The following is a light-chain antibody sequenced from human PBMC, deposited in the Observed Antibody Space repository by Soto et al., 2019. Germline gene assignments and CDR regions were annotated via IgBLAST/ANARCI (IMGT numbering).Light chain of an antibody. V-gene: IGKV1-9*01. J-gene: IGKJ4*01. CDR2: AAS. Sequence: DIQLTQSPSFLSASVGDRVTITCRASQGISSSLAWYQQKPGKAPNLLIYAASTLQSGVPSRFSGSGSGTEFTLTISSLQPEDFATYYCQQFNSYPLTFVGGTKVDIK. CDR3: QQFNSYPLT. CDR1: QGISSS.